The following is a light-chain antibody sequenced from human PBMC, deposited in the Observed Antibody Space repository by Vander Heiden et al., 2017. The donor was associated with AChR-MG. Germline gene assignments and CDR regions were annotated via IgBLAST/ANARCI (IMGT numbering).Light chain of an antibody. Sequence: QAVLTQPSSLAPSPGASARPTCTLRDGLNVETYIMYWYRQRPGNPPQYVLRYKSEIHNQRATAVPSRFSASKNFSANAGILFISGLQAEDEADYFCMSWHGSGWVFGGGTTVTVL. CDR3: MSWHGSGWV. CDR1: DGLNVETYI. CDR2: YKSEIHN. V-gene: IGLV5-45*03. J-gene: IGLJ3*02.